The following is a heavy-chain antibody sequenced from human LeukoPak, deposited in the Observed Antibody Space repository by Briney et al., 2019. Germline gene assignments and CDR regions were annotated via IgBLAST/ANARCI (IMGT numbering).Heavy chain of an antibody. V-gene: IGHV1-18*01. CDR2: ISAYDGNT. CDR3: ARDYYDSTTDY. Sequence: ASVKVSCKASGYTFTSYGISCGRQAPGQGLEWMVWISAYDGNTNYAQKSQGRVTMTTDTSTSTVYMELRSLRSDDTAVSYCARDYYDSTTDYWGQGTLVTVSS. D-gene: IGHD3-22*01. CDR1: GYTFTSYG. J-gene: IGHJ4*02.